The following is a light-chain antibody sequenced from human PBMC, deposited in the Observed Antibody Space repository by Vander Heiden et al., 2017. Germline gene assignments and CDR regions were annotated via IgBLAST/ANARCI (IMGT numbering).Light chain of an antibody. CDR1: SSEVGAYDY. CDR3: CAYAGSYTWV. CDR2: DVT. J-gene: IGLJ3*02. V-gene: IGLV2-11*01. Sequence: QSALPQPRSVSGSPGQSVTISCSGTSSEVGAYDYVSWYQQHPGKAPKLLIYDVTKWPSGVPDRFSGSKSGNTATLTIPGLLTEDEADYYCCAYAGSYTWVFGGGTKVTVL.